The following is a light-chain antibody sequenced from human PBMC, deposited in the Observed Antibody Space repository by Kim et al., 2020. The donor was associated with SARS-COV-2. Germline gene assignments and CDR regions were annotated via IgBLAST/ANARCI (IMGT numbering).Light chain of an antibody. CDR3: AAWDDSLNAVV. Sequence: GQRVPISCSGGSSNIGSYTVDWYQQLPRTAPKLLIYSNNQRPSGVPDRFSGSKSGTSASLAFSGLQSEDEADYYCAAWDDSLNAVVFGGGTQLTVL. V-gene: IGLV1-44*01. J-gene: IGLJ2*01. CDR1: SSNIGSYT. CDR2: SNN.